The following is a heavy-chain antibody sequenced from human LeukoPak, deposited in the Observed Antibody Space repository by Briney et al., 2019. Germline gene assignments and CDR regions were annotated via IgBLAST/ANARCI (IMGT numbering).Heavy chain of an antibody. CDR1: GFTFSSYA. D-gene: IGHD3-10*01. V-gene: IGHV3-23*01. CDR2: ISRSGDRT. Sequence: GSLRLSCAASGFTFSSYAMSWVRQTPGKGLEWVSGISRSGDRTYYADSVKGRFTISRDNSKNTLYLQMNSLRAEDTAVYYCAKAIYITMVRGVPHDAFDIWGQGTMVTVSS. CDR3: AKAIYITMVRGVPHDAFDI. J-gene: IGHJ3*02.